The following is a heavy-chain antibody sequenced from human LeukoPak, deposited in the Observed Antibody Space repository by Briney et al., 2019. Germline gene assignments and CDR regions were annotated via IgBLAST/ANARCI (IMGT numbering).Heavy chain of an antibody. CDR3: ARVVGATNLPDAFDI. CDR2: ISSSSSTI. J-gene: IGHJ3*02. CDR1: GFTFSSYS. V-gene: IGHV3-48*01. D-gene: IGHD1-26*01. Sequence: GGSLRLSYAASGFTFSSYSMNWVRQAPGKGLEWVSYISSSSSTIYYADSVKGRFTISRDNAKNSLYLQMNSLRAEDTAVYYCARVVGATNLPDAFDIWGQGTMVTVSS.